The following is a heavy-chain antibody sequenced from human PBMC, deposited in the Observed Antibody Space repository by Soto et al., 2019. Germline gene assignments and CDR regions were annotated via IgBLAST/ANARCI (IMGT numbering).Heavy chain of an antibody. Sequence: SGPTLVNPTQTLTLTCTFSGFSLSTSGVGVGWIRQPPGKALEWLALIYWDDDKRYSPSLKSRLTITKDTSKNQVVLTMTNMDPVDTATYYCAHRQTYCSGGSCHSGFFDYWGQGTLVTVSS. CDR2: IYWDDDK. CDR1: GFSLSTSGVG. D-gene: IGHD2-15*01. J-gene: IGHJ4*02. V-gene: IGHV2-5*02. CDR3: AHRQTYCSGGSCHSGFFDY.